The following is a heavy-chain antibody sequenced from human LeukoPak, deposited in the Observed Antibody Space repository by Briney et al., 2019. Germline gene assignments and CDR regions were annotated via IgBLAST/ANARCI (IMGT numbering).Heavy chain of an antibody. Sequence: SETLSLTCTVSGGSISSHYWSWIRQPPGKGLEWIGYIYYSGSTNYNPSLKSRVTISVDTPKNQFSLKLSSVTAADTAVYYCARESTMVTSWFDPWGQGTLVTVSS. J-gene: IGHJ5*02. V-gene: IGHV4-59*11. D-gene: IGHD5-18*01. CDR2: IYYSGST. CDR3: ARESTMVTSWFDP. CDR1: GGSISSHY.